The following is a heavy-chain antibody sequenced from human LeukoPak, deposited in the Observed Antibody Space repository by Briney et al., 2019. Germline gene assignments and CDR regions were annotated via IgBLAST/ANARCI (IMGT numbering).Heavy chain of an antibody. CDR3: VSRVYGDIVGM. J-gene: IGHJ4*02. V-gene: IGHV4-30-4*07. Sequence: SETLSLTCAVSGGSISSGGYSWSWIRQPPGKGLEWIGYIYYSGSTYYNPSLKSRVTISVDTSKNQFSLKLSSVTAADTAVYYCVSRVYGDIVGMWGQGNMVTVSS. CDR2: IYYSGST. D-gene: IGHD4-17*01. CDR1: GGSISSGGYS.